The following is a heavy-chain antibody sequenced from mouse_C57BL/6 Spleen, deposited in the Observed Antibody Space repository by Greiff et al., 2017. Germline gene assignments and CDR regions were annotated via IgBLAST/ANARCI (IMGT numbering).Heavy chain of an antibody. J-gene: IGHJ2*01. V-gene: IGHV1-76*01. D-gene: IGHD1-2*01. Sequence: VQLQQSGAELVRPGASVKLSCKASGYTFTDYYINWVKQRPGQGLEWIARIYPGSGNTYYNEKFKGKATLTAEKSSSPAYMQLSSLTSEDSAVYFCARSAGSFDYCGQGTTLTVSS. CDR3: ARSAGSFDY. CDR1: GYTFTDYY. CDR2: IYPGSGNT.